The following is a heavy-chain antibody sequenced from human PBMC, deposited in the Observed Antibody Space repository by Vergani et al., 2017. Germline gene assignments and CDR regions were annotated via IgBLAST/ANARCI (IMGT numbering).Heavy chain of an antibody. V-gene: IGHV4-34*01. CDR3: ARGKYYYGSGSYWYYYGMDV. D-gene: IGHD3-10*01. CDR1: GGSLSGYH. J-gene: IGHJ6*02. Sequence: QVQLQQWGAGLLKPSETLSLNCVVYGGSLSGYHWSWIRQPPGKGLEWIGEINHSGSTNYNPSLKSRVIISVDTSKNQFSLKLSSVTAADTAVYYCARGKYYYGSGSYWYYYGMDVWGQGTTVTVSS. CDR2: INHSGST.